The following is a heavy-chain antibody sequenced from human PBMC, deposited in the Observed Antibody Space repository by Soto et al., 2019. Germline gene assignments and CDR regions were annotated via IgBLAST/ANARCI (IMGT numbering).Heavy chain of an antibody. Sequence: ASVKVSCKASGYIFTDHLIHWVRQSPGQGLQWVGWVHPDSGGTNVAQAFQDRVTMTADTSITTAYMDLARLRPDDTAIFYCARGAQGFFPVSGIYFYFDHWGQGTPVTVSS. CDR2: VHPDSGGT. CDR3: ARGAQGFFPVSGIYFYFDH. CDR1: GYIFTDHL. J-gene: IGHJ4*02. D-gene: IGHD3-22*01. V-gene: IGHV1-2*02.